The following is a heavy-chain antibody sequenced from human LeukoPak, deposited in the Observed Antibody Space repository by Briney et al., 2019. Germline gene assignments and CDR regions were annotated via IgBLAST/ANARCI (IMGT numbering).Heavy chain of an antibody. D-gene: IGHD6-6*01. V-gene: IGHV1-46*01. CDR1: GYTFTSYY. CDR2: INPSGGST. CDR3: ATLIEYSSSSFGAFDI. J-gene: IGHJ3*02. Sequence: ASVKVSCKASGYTFTSYYMHWVRQAPGQGLEWMGIINPSGGSTSYAQKFQGRVTMTRDTSISTAYMELSRLRSDDTAVYYCATLIEYSSSSFGAFDIWGQGTMVTVSS.